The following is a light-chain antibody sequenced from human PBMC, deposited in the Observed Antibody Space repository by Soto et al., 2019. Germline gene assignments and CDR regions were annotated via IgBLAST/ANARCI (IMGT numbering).Light chain of an antibody. CDR3: PQCSMGWT. J-gene: IGKJ1*01. Sequence: IQMTQSPSTRSASVGDIFTITCRSSQSIGRFLAWYQHQPGKAPKLLIYDASTLESVVPSRFSGTGSATALILPIPSLQPADVGPYYCPQCSMGWTFGQGTKVDIK. CDR2: DAS. V-gene: IGKV1-5*01. CDR1: QSIGRF.